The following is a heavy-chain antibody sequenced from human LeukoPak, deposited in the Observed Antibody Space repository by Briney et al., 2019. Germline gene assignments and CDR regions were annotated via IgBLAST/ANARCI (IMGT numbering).Heavy chain of an antibody. CDR2: ISSSGSTI. V-gene: IGHV3-48*03. D-gene: IGHD5-18*01. Sequence: GGSLRLSCAASGFTFRSYEMNWVRQAPGKGLEWVSYISSSGSTIYYADSVKGRFTISRDNAKNSLYLQMNSLRAEDTAVYYCARGPRGYSYGGWFDPWGQGTLVTVSS. CDR1: GFTFRSYE. CDR3: ARGPRGYSYGGWFDP. J-gene: IGHJ5*02.